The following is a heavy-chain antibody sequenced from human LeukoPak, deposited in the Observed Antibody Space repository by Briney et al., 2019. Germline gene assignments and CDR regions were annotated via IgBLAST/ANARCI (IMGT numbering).Heavy chain of an antibody. Sequence: GRSLRLSCAASGFTFNSFGMHWVRQAPGKGLEWVAVISYDGSNKYFADSVKGRFTISRDNSKNTLYLQMNSLKAEDTAVYYCAKDYDSSGWAAFDIWGQGTMVTVSS. V-gene: IGHV3-30*18. CDR2: ISYDGSNK. CDR1: GFTFNSFG. D-gene: IGHD3-22*01. CDR3: AKDYDSSGWAAFDI. J-gene: IGHJ3*02.